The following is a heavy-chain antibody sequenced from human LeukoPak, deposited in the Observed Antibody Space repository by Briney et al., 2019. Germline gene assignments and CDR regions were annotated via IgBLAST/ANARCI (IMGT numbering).Heavy chain of an antibody. J-gene: IGHJ6*03. V-gene: IGHV1-2*02. Sequence: ASVKVSCKASGYTFTGYYMHWVRQAPGQGLEWMGWINPNSGGTNYAQKFQGRVTMTRDTSISTAYMELSGLRSDDTAVYYCASLGYCSGGSCYDYYYYMDVWGKGTTVTVSS. CDR3: ASLGYCSGGSCYDYYYYMDV. D-gene: IGHD2-15*01. CDR1: GYTFTGYY. CDR2: INPNSGGT.